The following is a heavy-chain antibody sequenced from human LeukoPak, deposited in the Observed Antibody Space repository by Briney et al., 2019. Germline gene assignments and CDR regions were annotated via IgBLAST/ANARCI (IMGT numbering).Heavy chain of an antibody. CDR2: IHPNTGGT. J-gene: IGHJ3*02. D-gene: IGHD3-22*01. V-gene: IGHV1-2*02. CDR1: GYTFTGHY. CDR3: ASEYKYDSSGANAFDI. Sequence: ASVKLSCMASGYTFTGHYIHWVRQAPGQGLEWMGWIHPNTGGTKYAQKFQGRVTMTRDTSSSTAYMELSSLRSADTAVYYCASEYKYDSSGANAFDIWGQGTMVTVSS.